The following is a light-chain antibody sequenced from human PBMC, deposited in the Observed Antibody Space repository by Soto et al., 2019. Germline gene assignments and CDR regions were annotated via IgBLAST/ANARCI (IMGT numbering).Light chain of an antibody. CDR1: QSINTW. V-gene: IGKV1-5*01. J-gene: IGKJ1*01. CDR2: DAF. Sequence: DIPMTQSPSSLSASVGDRVTITCRASQSINTWLAWYQQKPGKAPNLLIYDAFSLESGVPSRFSGSGSGTEFTLTISSLQPDDFATYYCQHYNSYPWTFGQGTKV. CDR3: QHYNSYPWT.